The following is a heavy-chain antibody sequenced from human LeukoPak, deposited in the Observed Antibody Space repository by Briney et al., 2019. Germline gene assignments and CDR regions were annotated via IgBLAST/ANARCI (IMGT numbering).Heavy chain of an antibody. V-gene: IGHV4-59*07. Sequence: PSDTQSLTCTVSGGSISSHYWSWTRHPPGKGLECIGYIYYSGSTKYNPSLKSRVTISVDTYKNQFSLKLSSVTAADTAVYYCASTYYDFWSTEYYFEYWGEGTMVTVSS. CDR3: ASTYYDFWSTEYYFEY. D-gene: IGHD3-3*01. J-gene: IGHJ4*02. CDR1: GGSISSHY. CDR2: IYYSGST.